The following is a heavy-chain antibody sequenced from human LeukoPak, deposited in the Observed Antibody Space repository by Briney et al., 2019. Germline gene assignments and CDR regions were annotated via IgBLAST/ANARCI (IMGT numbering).Heavy chain of an antibody. CDR3: AKAYPPLYYDFWSGYYTGDAFDI. J-gene: IGHJ3*02. D-gene: IGHD3-3*01. Sequence: GGSLRLSCAASGFTFSDYYMSWVRQAPGKGLEWVSAISGSGGSTYYADSVKGRFTISRDNSKNTLYLQMNSLRAEDTAVYYCAKAYPPLYYDFWSGYYTGDAFDIWGQGTMVTVSS. CDR2: ISGSGGST. V-gene: IGHV3-23*01. CDR1: GFTFSDYY.